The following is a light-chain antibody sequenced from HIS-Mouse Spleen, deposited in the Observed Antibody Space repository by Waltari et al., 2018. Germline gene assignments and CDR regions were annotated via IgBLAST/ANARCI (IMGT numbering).Light chain of an antibody. CDR1: QGISGY. V-gene: IGKV1-9*01. CDR3: QQLNSYPPT. J-gene: IGKJ1*01. CDR2: AAS. Sequence: DIQLTQSPSFMSASVGDRVTITCRASQGISGYLAWYQQKPGKAPKLLIYAASALQSGLPSRFSGSGSGTEFTLTISSLQPEDFATYYCQQLNSYPPTFGQGTKVEIK.